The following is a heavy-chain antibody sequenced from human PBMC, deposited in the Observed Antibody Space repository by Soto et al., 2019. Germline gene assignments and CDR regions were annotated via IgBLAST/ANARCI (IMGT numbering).Heavy chain of an antibody. D-gene: IGHD6-13*01. CDR2: IIPIFGTT. Sequence: GASVKVSCKASGGTFSNYAISWVRQAPGQGLEWMGGIIPIFGTTNYAQRFQGRVTITADESTSTAYMELSSLRSEDTAVYYCARVSSSWYKDYFDYWGQGTLVTGLL. CDR3: ARVSSSWYKDYFDY. V-gene: IGHV1-69*13. CDR1: GGTFSNYA. J-gene: IGHJ4*02.